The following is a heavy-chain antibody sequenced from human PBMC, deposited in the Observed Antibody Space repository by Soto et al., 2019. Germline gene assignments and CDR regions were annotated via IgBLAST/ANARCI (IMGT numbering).Heavy chain of an antibody. J-gene: IGHJ4*02. Sequence: QITLNESGPTVVRPTETLTLTCRFSGFSLTTSGVGVGWIRQSPGTAPEGLALIYWDDDKRYSASLKSRLTNTKETSKNQVVLTVSDMDPTDTATYYCALRVIRTVFGVVTTAASDFDFWDQGTPVAVSS. CDR1: GFSLTTSGVG. D-gene: IGHD3-3*01. CDR3: ALRVIRTVFGVVTTAASDFDF. V-gene: IGHV2-5*02. CDR2: IYWDDDK.